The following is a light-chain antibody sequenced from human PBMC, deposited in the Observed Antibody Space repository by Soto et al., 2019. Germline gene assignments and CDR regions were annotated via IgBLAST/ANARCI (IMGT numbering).Light chain of an antibody. Sequence: VVLTQSPATLSLSPGERATLSCRADQSVSANSLAWYQQKPGQAPRLLIYSASSRATGIPDRFSGSGSGTDFTLTISRLEPEDFAVFYCHPYGSSPFTFGPGTKVDIK. CDR2: SAS. CDR3: HPYGSSPFT. CDR1: QSVSANS. J-gene: IGKJ3*01. V-gene: IGKV3-20*01.